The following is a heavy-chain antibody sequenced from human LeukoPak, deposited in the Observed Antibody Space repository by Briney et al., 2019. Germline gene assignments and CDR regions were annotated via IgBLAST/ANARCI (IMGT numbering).Heavy chain of an antibody. D-gene: IGHD6-6*01. CDR3: ATAYSSSSDFDY. CDR1: GYTFTDYY. V-gene: IGHV1-69-2*01. CDR2: VDPEDGET. J-gene: IGHJ4*02. Sequence: ASVKVSCKVSGYTFTDYYMHWVQQAPGKGLVWMVLVDPEDGETIYAEKLQGRVTITADTSTDTAYMERSSLRSEDTAVYYCATAYSSSSDFDYWGQGTLVTVSS.